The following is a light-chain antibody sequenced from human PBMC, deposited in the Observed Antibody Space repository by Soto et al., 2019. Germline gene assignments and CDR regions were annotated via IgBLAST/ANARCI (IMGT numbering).Light chain of an antibody. V-gene: IGKV1-9*01. CDR1: ENINMW. Sequence: IQMTLSPSTLSASVGYRVTITCRASENINMWLAWYQQKKGKAPKLLIYGASALQSGVPSRFSGSGYGTEFNLTISSLQTEDFATYYCQQLQSSPQTFGGGTKVDI. J-gene: IGKJ4*01. CDR2: GAS. CDR3: QQLQSSPQT.